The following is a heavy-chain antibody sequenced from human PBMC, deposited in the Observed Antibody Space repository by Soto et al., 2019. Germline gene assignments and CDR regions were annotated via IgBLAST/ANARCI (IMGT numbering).Heavy chain of an antibody. J-gene: IGHJ4*02. CDR3: ARGGGIVDN. CDR1: GFAFNNDW. V-gene: IGHV3-7*01. Sequence: EVQVVESGGDLVQPGGSLRLSCAASGFAFNNDWMTWVRQASGKGLEWVASIKEDGTNTYYEDSVRGRFTLSRDNTKNSLYLQMNSLRAEDTAVYYCARGGGIVDNWGQGTRVTVSS. D-gene: IGHD3-10*01. CDR2: IKEDGTNT.